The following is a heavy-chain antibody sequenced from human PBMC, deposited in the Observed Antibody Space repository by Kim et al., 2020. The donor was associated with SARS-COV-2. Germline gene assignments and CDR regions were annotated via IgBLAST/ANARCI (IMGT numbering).Heavy chain of an antibody. J-gene: IGHJ6*02. CDR2: ISGSGGST. D-gene: IGHD3-10*01. Sequence: GGSLRLSCAASGFTFSSYAMSWVRQAPGKGLEWVSAISGSGGSTYYADSVKGRFTISRDNAKNTLYLQMNSLRAEDTAVYYCAKDQRLLWFGELSYYYYGMDVWGQGTTSLSP. V-gene: IGHV3-23*01. CDR3: AKDQRLLWFGELSYYYYGMDV. CDR1: GFTFSSYA.